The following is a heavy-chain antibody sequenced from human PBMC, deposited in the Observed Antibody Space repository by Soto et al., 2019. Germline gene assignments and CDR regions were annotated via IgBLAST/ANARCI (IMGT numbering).Heavy chain of an antibody. V-gene: IGHV3-33*01. CDR3: ARFTAMVPFDY. J-gene: IGHJ4*02. D-gene: IGHD5-18*01. Sequence: GGSLRLSCAASGFTFSSYGMHWVRQAPGKGLEWVAVIWYDGSNKYYADSVKGRFTISRDNSKNTLYLQMNSLRAEDTAVYYCARFTAMVPFDYWGQGTLVTVSS. CDR2: IWYDGSNK. CDR1: GFTFSSYG.